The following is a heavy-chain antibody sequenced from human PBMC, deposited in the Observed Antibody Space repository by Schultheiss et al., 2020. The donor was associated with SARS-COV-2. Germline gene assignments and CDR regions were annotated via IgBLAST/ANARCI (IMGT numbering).Heavy chain of an antibody. D-gene: IGHD6-19*01. CDR2: ISSSSSYI. CDR1: GFTFSDYY. Sequence: GESLKISCAASGFTFSDYYMSWIRQAPGKGLEWVSYISSSSSYIYYADSVKGRFTISRDNSKNTLFMQMNSLRAEDTAVYYCARDRRQWYYYYGMDVWGQGTTVTVSS. J-gene: IGHJ6*02. V-gene: IGHV3-11*06. CDR3: ARDRRQWYYYYGMDV.